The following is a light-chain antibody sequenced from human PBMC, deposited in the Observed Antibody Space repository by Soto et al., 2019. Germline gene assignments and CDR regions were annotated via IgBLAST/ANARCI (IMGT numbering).Light chain of an antibody. J-gene: IGLJ3*02. Sequence: QSVLTQPPSVSAAPGQSVTISCSGSSSNIGDYFVAWYQQPPGTAPKLLIYDNHKRPSGIPDRFSGSKSGTSATLDITGLQAGDEADYYCATWDGSLSVVVFGGGTKVTVL. CDR2: DNH. CDR1: SSNIGDYF. CDR3: ATWDGSLSVVV. V-gene: IGLV1-51*01.